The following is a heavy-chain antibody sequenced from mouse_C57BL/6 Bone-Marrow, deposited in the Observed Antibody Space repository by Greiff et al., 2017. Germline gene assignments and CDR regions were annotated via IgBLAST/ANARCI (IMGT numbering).Heavy chain of an antibody. CDR1: GYAFSSSW. CDR3: AREGFRAWFAY. Sequence: VKLMESGPELVKPGASVKISCKASGYAFSSSWMNWVKQRPGKGLEWIGRIYPGDGDTNYNGKFKGKATLTADKSSSTAYMQLSSLTSEDSAVYFCAREGFRAWFAYWGQGTLVTVSA. CDR2: IYPGDGDT. J-gene: IGHJ3*01. V-gene: IGHV1-82*01.